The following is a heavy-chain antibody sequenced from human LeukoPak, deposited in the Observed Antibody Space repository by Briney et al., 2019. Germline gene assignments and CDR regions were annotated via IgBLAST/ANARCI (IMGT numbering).Heavy chain of an antibody. CDR3: ARVKYDSSGPDDY. V-gene: IGHV1-8*01. Sequence: GWMNPNSGNTGYAQKFQGRVTMTRNTAINTAYMELSSLRSEDTAVYYCARVKYDSSGPDDYWGQGTLVTVSS. CDR2: MNPNSGNT. J-gene: IGHJ4*02. D-gene: IGHD3-22*01.